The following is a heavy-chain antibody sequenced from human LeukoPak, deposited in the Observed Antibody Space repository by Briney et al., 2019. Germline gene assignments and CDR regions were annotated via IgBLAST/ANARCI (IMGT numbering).Heavy chain of an antibody. V-gene: IGHV3-74*01. CDR1: GFSFRSYT. CDR2: INSDGSST. Sequence: GGSLRLSCAASGFSFRSYTINWVRQAPGKGLVWVSRINSDGSSTNYADSVKGRFTISRDNAKNTLYLQMNSLRAEDTAVYYCARRHVEYSSSSDPYYFDYWGQGTLVTVSS. CDR3: ARRHVEYSSSSDPYYFDY. D-gene: IGHD6-6*01. J-gene: IGHJ4*02.